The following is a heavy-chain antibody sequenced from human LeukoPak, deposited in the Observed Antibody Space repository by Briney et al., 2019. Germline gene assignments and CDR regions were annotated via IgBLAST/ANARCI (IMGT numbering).Heavy chain of an antibody. V-gene: IGHV3-30*18. Sequence: QPGRSLRLSCAASGFTFSSYGMHWVRQAPGKGLEWVAVISYDGSNKYYADSVKGRFTISRDNSKNTLYLQMNSLRAEDTAVYYCAKGGYYDSSGYYPLGDVWGLGTTVTVSS. J-gene: IGHJ6*02. CDR1: GFTFSSYG. CDR3: AKGGYYDSSGYYPLGDV. D-gene: IGHD3-22*01. CDR2: ISYDGSNK.